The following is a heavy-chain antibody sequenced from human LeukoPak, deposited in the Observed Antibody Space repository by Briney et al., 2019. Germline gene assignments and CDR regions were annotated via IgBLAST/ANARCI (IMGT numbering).Heavy chain of an antibody. CDR3: ARGVAGSGSTPNY. CDR1: GGSISSYY. J-gene: IGHJ4*02. Sequence: PSGTLSLTCTVSGGSISSYYWIWIRQPPGKGLEWIGFIYYNGNTNYNPSLKSRVTISEDSSKNQSSLKLSSVTAADTAVYYCARGVAGSGSTPNYWGQGTLVTVSS. D-gene: IGHD1-26*01. CDR2: IYYNGNT. V-gene: IGHV4-59*01.